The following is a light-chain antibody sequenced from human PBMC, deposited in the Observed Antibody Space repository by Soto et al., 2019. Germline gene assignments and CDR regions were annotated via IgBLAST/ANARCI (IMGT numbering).Light chain of an antibody. Sequence: DIQMTQSPSSLSASVGDRVTITCRASQSISSYLNWYQQKPGKAPKLLIYTAYSLQSGFPSRFSGSGSGTDVPRTSSRLHREELATYSFNQSYSTPLTFGGGTKV. CDR1: QSISSY. J-gene: IGKJ4*01. CDR3: NQSYSTPLT. CDR2: TAY. V-gene: IGKV1-39*01.